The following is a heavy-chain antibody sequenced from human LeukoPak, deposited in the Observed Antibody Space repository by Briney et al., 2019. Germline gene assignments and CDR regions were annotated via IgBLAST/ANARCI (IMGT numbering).Heavy chain of an antibody. V-gene: IGHV1-69*13. CDR3: ARDRYSSGWSDRYNWFDP. Sequence: ASVKVSCKASGYTFTSYDINWVRQAPGQGLEWMGGIIPIFGTANYAQKFQGRVTITADESTSTAYMELSSLRSEDTAVYYCARDRYSSGWSDRYNWFDPWGQGTLVTVSS. D-gene: IGHD6-19*01. CDR2: IIPIFGTA. J-gene: IGHJ5*02. CDR1: GYTFTSYD.